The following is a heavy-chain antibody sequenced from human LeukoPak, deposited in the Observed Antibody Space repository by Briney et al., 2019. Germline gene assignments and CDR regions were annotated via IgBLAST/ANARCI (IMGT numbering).Heavy chain of an antibody. V-gene: IGHV4-59*12. CDR3: ARGGQGRIAVADGGFDY. CDR2: IYYSGST. Sequence: SETLSLTCTVSGGSISSYYWSWIRQPPGKGLEWIGYIYYSGSTNYHPSLKSRVTISVDTSKNQFSLKLSSVTAADTAVYYCARGGQGRIAVADGGFDYWGQGTLVTVSS. CDR1: GGSISSYY. J-gene: IGHJ4*02. D-gene: IGHD6-19*01.